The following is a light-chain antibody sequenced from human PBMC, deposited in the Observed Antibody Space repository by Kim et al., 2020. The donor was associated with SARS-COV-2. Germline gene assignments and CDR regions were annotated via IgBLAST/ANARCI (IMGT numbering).Light chain of an antibody. V-gene: IGLV3-10*01. Sequence: SPGQTARITCSGEALPKKYAYWYQQKSGQAPVLVIYEDSKRPSGIPERFSGSSSGTMATLTISGVQVEDEADYYCYSSDSSGNHRVFGGGTQLTVL. CDR3: YSSDSSGNHRV. CDR1: ALPKKY. CDR2: EDS. J-gene: IGLJ3*02.